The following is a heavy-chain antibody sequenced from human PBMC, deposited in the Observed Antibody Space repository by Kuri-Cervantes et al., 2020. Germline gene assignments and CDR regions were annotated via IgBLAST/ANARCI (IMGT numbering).Heavy chain of an antibody. J-gene: IGHJ3*02. CDR3: ARGNWLFDAFDI. CDR1: GGSFSSSNW. Sequence: SETLSLTCAVSGGSFSSSNWWTWVRQPPGKGLEWIGDIYHSGSTNYNPSLKSRVTISVETSKNQFSLNLSSVTAADTAVYYCARGNWLFDAFDIWGQGTMVTVSS. D-gene: IGHD3-9*01. V-gene: IGHV4-4*02. CDR2: IYHSGST.